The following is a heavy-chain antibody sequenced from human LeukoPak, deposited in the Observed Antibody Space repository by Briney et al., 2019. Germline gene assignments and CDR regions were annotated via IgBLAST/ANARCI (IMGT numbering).Heavy chain of an antibody. CDR1: GVSISSGSNY. V-gene: IGHV4-39*07. Sequence: SETLSLTCSVSGVSISSGSNYWGWIRQPPGKTLEWIGSIYSSGSTYYNSSLKSRVIILIDTSKNHFSLTLSSVTAADTAVYYCARDVVAARGSFDYWGQGTLVTVSS. CDR2: IYSSGST. J-gene: IGHJ4*02. D-gene: IGHD2-2*01. CDR3: ARDVVAARGSFDY.